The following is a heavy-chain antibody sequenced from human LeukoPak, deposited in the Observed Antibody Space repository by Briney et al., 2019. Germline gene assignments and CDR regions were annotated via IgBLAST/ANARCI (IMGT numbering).Heavy chain of an antibody. CDR3: ARDLEQQLADY. D-gene: IGHD6-13*01. CDR2: ISSSSSYI. Sequence: GGSLRLSCAASGFTFSSSSMNWVRQAPGKGLEWVSSISSSSSYIYYADSVKGRFTISRDNAKNSLYLQMNSLRAEDTAVYYCARDLEQQLADYWGQGTLVTVSS. J-gene: IGHJ4*02. V-gene: IGHV3-21*01. CDR1: GFTFSSSS.